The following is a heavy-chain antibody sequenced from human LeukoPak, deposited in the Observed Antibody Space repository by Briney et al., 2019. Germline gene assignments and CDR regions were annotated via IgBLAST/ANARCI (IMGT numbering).Heavy chain of an antibody. CDR1: GGTFSSYA. CDR3: ARWSSGEAAVYYYYGMDV. D-gene: IGHD3-10*01. J-gene: IGHJ6*02. V-gene: IGHV1-69*04. Sequence: VASVKVSCKASGGTFSSYAISLVRQAPGQGIEWMGRIIPILGIANYAQKFQGRVTITADKSTSTAYMELSSLRSEDTAVYYCARWSSGEAAVYYYYGMDVWGQGTTVTVSS. CDR2: IIPILGIA.